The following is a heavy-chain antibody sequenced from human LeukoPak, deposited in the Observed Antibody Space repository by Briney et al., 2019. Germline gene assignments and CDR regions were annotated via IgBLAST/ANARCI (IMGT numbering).Heavy chain of an antibody. Sequence: GGSLRLSCAASGFTFSNYWMTWVRQAPGKGLEWVAFIRYDGSNKYYADSVKGRFTISRDNSKNTLYLQMNSLRAEDTAVYYCAKEFSSYYYDSSWGQGTLVTVSS. CDR3: AKEFSSYYYDSS. J-gene: IGHJ4*02. CDR1: GFTFSNYW. D-gene: IGHD3-22*01. V-gene: IGHV3-30*02. CDR2: IRYDGSNK.